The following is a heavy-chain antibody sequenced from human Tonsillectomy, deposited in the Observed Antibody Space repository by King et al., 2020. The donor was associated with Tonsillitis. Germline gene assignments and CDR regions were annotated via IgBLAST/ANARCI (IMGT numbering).Heavy chain of an antibody. CDR3: STDNPLRAFDI. J-gene: IGHJ3*02. CDR2: IKSKTDGGTT. CDR1: GFTFSNVW. V-gene: IGHV3-15*01. D-gene: IGHD1-14*01. Sequence: VQLVESGGGLVKPGGSLRLSCAVSGFTFSNVWMSWVRQAPGKGLEWVGRIKSKTDGGTTDYAAPVKGRFTISRDDSKDTLYLQMNSLKTEDTAVYYCSTDNPLRAFDIWGQGTMVTVSS.